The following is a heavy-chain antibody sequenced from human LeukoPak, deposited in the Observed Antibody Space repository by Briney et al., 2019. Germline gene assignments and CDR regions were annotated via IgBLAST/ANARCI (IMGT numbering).Heavy chain of an antibody. V-gene: IGHV3-74*01. CDR2: INSDGSST. J-gene: IGHJ3*02. CDR1: GFTFSSYW. D-gene: IGHD3-3*01. CDR3: ARVLLDYWAGAFDI. Sequence: QTGGSLRLSCAASGFTFSSYWMHWVRQAPGKGLVWVSRINSDGSSTSYADSVKGRFTISRDNAKNTLYLQMNSLRAEDTAVYYSARVLLDYWAGAFDIWGQGTMVTVSS.